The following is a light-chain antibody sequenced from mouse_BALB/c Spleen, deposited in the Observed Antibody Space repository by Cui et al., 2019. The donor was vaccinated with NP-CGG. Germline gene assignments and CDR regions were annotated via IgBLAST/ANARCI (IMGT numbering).Light chain of an antibody. J-gene: IGLJ1*01. CDR2: GTN. V-gene: IGLV1*01. CDR3: ALSYSNHWV. CDR1: TGAVTTSNY. Sequence: QALVTQESALTTSPGETVTLTCRSSTGAVTTSNYANWVQEKPDHLFTGLIGGTNNRAPGVPARFSGSLIGDKAALTITGAQTEDEAIYFCALSYSNHWVFGGGTKLTVL.